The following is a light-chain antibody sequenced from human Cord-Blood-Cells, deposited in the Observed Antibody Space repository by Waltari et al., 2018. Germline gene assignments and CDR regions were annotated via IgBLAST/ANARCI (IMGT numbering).Light chain of an antibody. J-gene: IGLJ2*01. CDR3: SSYAGSNNLV. V-gene: IGLV2-8*01. Sequence: QSALTQPPSASGSPGQSVTISCTGTSSAVGGYTYVSWYQQHPGKAPKLMIYEVSKRPSGVPDRFSGSKSGNTASLTVSGLQADDEADYYCSSYAGSNNLVFGGGTKLTVL. CDR1: SSAVGGYTY. CDR2: EVS.